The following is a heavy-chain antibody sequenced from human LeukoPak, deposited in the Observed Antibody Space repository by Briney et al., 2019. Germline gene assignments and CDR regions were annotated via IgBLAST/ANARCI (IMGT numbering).Heavy chain of an antibody. V-gene: IGHV3-23*01. J-gene: IGHJ4*02. D-gene: IGHD1-1*01. CDR3: AKDMYTWNVGRYFDF. CDR1: GFTFNTYA. CDR2: NSGSGDIK. Sequence: PGGSLRLSCAASGFTFNTYAVTWVRQAPGKGLEWVSSNSGSGDIKYYADSVKGRFAISRDNSKNTLYLQMNSLRADDTALYYCAKDMYTWNVGRYFDFWGQGTMVTVSS.